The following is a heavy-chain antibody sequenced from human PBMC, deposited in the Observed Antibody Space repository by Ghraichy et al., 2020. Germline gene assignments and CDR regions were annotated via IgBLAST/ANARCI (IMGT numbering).Heavy chain of an antibody. CDR1: GGTFSSYA. CDR2: IIPILGIA. D-gene: IGHD4-17*01. J-gene: IGHJ4*02. Sequence: AVKVSCKASGGTFSSYAISWVRQAPGQGLEWMGRIIPILGIANYAQKFQGRGTITADKSTSTAYMELSSLRSEDTAVYYCASVAVDYGLELGYWGQGTLVTVSS. V-gene: IGHV1-69*04. CDR3: ASVAVDYGLELGY.